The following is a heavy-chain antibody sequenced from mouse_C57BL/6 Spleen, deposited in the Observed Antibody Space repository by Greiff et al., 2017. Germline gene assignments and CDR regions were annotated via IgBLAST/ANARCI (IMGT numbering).Heavy chain of an antibody. CDR2: INPSSGYT. V-gene: IGHV1-7*01. D-gene: IGHD1-1*01. CDR1: GYTFTGYW. Sequence: QVQLQQSGADLAKPGASVKLSCKASGYTFTGYWMHWVNQRPGQGLEWIGYINPSSGYTKYNQKFKDKATLTADKSSSTAYMQLSSLTYEDSAVYYCARDYGSSGYFGGWGQGTTLTVSS. J-gene: IGHJ2*01. CDR3: ARDYGSSGYFGG.